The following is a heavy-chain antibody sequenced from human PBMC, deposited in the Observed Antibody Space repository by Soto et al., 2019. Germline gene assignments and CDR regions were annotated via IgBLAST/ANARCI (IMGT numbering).Heavy chain of an antibody. CDR1: GDSISSDNYY. J-gene: IGHJ4*02. D-gene: IGHD2-8*01. CDR2: IYYTGST. V-gene: IGHV4-39*01. Sequence: QLQLQESGPGLVKPSETLSLTCTVSGDSISSDNYYCGWIRQPPGKGLEWIGSIYYTGSTYYNPSLKRLVTMSVDTSKSQFSLKLSSVTAADTAVYYCARHPGYAVPTVYATHYFNYWGQGILVTVST. CDR3: ARHPGYAVPTVYATHYFNY.